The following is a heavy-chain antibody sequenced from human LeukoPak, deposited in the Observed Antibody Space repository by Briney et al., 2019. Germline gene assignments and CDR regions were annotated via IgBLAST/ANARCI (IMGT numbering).Heavy chain of an antibody. CDR3: ARVPGYSSDKRSLSWFDP. Sequence: ASVKVSCKASGYTFTGYYIHWVRQAPGQGLEWMGWINPNSGDTTSAQRFQGRVTMTRDTSLNTAYMELSRLASDDTAVYYCARVPGYSSDKRSLSWFDPWGQGSLVTVSS. CDR1: GYTFTGYY. V-gene: IGHV1-2*02. J-gene: IGHJ5*02. D-gene: IGHD6-19*01. CDR2: INPNSGDT.